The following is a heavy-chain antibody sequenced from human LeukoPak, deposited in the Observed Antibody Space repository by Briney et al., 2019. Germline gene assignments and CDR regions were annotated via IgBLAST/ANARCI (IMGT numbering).Heavy chain of an antibody. Sequence: SSETLSLTCTVSGGSISSYYWSWIRQPPGEGVEWIGYIYYSGSTNYNPSLKSRVTISVDTSKNQFSLKLSSVTAADTAVYYCAGRPVVPAASWFDPWGQGTLVTVSS. J-gene: IGHJ5*02. CDR2: IYYSGST. CDR1: GGSISSYY. V-gene: IGHV4-59*01. CDR3: AGRPVVPAASWFDP. D-gene: IGHD2-2*01.